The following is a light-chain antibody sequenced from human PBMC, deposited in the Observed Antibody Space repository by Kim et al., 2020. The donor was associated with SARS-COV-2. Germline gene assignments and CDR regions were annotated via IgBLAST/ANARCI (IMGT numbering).Light chain of an antibody. Sequence: AYGGDRVTITCRASQSISSWLAWYQQKPEKAPKLLIYDASSLESGVPSRFSGSGSGTEFTLTISSLQPDDFATYYCQQYNSYSGTFGQGTKVDIK. CDR2: DAS. J-gene: IGKJ1*01. CDR3: QQYNSYSGT. CDR1: QSISSW. V-gene: IGKV1-5*01.